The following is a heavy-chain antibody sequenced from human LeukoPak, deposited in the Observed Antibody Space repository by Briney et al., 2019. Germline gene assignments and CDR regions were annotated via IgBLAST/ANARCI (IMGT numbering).Heavy chain of an antibody. D-gene: IGHD5-18*01. CDR1: GFTFSTYA. CDR2: ISYDRSSK. CDR3: ARALSSYGYGDAFDI. Sequence: GGSLRLSCAASGFTFSTYAMHWVRQAPGKGLEWVAVISYDRSSKYYADSVKGRFTISRDNSKNTLYLQMNSLRAEDTAVYYCARALSSYGYGDAFDIWGQGTMVTVSS. V-gene: IGHV3-30*04. J-gene: IGHJ3*02.